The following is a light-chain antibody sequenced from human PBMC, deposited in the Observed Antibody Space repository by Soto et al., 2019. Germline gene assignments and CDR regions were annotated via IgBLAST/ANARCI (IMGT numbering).Light chain of an antibody. J-gene: IGKJ4*01. CDR2: GAS. CDR1: QSVSSN. V-gene: IGKV3-20*01. CDR3: QYYVSTPLT. Sequence: EIVLTQSPVTLSLSPGERATLSCRASQSVSSNLACYQQTPGQAPRLLIYGASNRAAGIPDRFSGSGSETDFTLTITRLEPEDFAVYYCQYYVSTPLTFGGGTKVDIK.